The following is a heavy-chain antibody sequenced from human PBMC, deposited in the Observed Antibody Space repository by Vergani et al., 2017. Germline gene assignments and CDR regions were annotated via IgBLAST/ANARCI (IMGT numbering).Heavy chain of an antibody. J-gene: IGHJ3*02. V-gene: IGHV1-46*01. CDR3: ARDGYCSSTSCYTADDAFDI. D-gene: IGHD2-2*02. CDR1: GYTFTSYY. CDR2: INPSGGST. Sequence: QVQLVQSGAEVKKPGASVKVSCKASGYTFTSYYMHWVRQAPGQGLEWMGIINPSGGSTSYAQKFQGRVTMTRDTSTSTVYMELSSLRSEDTAVYYCARDGYCSSTSCYTADDAFDIWGQGTMVTVSS.